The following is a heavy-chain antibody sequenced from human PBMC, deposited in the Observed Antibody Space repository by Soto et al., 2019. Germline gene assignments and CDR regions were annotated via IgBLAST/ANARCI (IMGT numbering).Heavy chain of an antibody. CDR1: GFSFSDAW. Sequence: EVQLVESGGGLVKPGGSLSRSCAASGFSFSDAWLNWVRQAPGQWREWVGRVKSKTDGETADSATFVKGRFTISRDDSDNALYMQMTSLKTEDTDVYDCAAERAYFHYSNGYLSIYFWGQGPLVTVSS. V-gene: IGHV3-15*07. D-gene: IGHD3-22*01. J-gene: IGHJ4*02. CDR3: AAERAYFHYSNGYLSIYF. CDR2: VKSKTDGETA.